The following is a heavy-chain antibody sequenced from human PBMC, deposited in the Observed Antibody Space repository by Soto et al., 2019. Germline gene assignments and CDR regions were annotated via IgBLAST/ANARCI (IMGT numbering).Heavy chain of an antibody. Sequence: GGSLRLSCAASGFTFSNAWMSWVRQAPGKGLEWVGRIKSKTDGGTTDYAAPVKGRFTISRDDSKNTLYLQMNSLKTEDTAVYYCTTDFYYDSSGYYLYFQHWGQGTLVTVYS. CDR3: TTDFYYDSSGYYLYFQH. CDR2: IKSKTDGGTT. J-gene: IGHJ1*01. D-gene: IGHD3-22*01. CDR1: GFTFSNAW. V-gene: IGHV3-15*01.